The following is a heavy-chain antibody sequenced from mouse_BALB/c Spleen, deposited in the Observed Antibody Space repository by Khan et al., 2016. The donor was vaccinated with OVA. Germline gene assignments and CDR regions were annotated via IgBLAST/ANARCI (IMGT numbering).Heavy chain of an antibody. J-gene: IGHJ2*01. CDR3: ARVYGGDFDY. V-gene: IGHV3-2*02. D-gene: IGHD1-1*01. CDR2: ISYSGNT. CDR1: GYSITSDYA. Sequence: EVQLQESGPGLVKPSQSLSLICTVTGYSITSDYAWNWIRQFPGNKLEWMGFISYSGNTKYNPSLKSRISITRDTSKNPFFLQLNSVTTEDTATYYCARVYGGDFDYWGQGITLTVSS.